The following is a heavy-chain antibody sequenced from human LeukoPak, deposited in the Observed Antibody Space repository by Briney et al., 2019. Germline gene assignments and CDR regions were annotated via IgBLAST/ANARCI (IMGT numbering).Heavy chain of an antibody. J-gene: IGHJ6*03. D-gene: IGHD6-13*01. CDR1: GFTFSSYE. CDR3: AKGTSGIIAGGHDYYMDV. V-gene: IGHV3-48*03. CDR2: ISSSGSTI. Sequence: GGSLRLSCAASGFTFSSYEMNWVRQAPGKGLEWVSYISSSGSTIYYADSVKGRFTISRDNAKNSLYLQMISLRPEDTAVYFCAKGTSGIIAGGHDYYMDVWGKGTTVTISS.